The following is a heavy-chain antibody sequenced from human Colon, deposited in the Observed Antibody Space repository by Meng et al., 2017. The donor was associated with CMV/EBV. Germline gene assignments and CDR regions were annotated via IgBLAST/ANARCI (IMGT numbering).Heavy chain of an antibody. CDR2: INSDGSTT. D-gene: IGHD2-15*01. Sequence: GGSLRLSCAASGFTFSDFWMHWVRQAPGKGLVWVSRINSDGSTTNYADSVKGRFTISRDNSKNTLFLQMNSLTNGDTAVYYCVTKRAKYCSSGPCPGYFDNWGQGTLVTVSS. J-gene: IGHJ4*02. CDR3: VTKRAKYCSSGPCPGYFDN. CDR1: GFTFSDFW. V-gene: IGHV3-74*01.